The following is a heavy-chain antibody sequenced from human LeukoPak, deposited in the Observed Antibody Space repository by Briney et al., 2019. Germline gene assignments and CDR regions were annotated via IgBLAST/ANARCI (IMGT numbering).Heavy chain of an antibody. D-gene: IGHD5-24*01. CDR2: ISSTGTYI. CDR1: GFTFSGYT. V-gene: IGHV3-21*01. Sequence: PGGSLRLSCAASGFTFSGYTMTWVRQAPGKGLEWVSSISSTGTYIYYAASQKGRFTISRDKSKNTLYLQMSSLRAEDTAVYYCARGREGHYFDYWGQGTLVTVSS. J-gene: IGHJ4*02. CDR3: ARGREGHYFDY.